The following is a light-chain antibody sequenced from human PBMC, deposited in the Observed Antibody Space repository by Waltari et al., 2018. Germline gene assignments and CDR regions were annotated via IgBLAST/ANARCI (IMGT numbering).Light chain of an antibody. CDR1: QGITNY. J-gene: IGKJ1*01. CDR2: AAS. CDR3: QKYNAAPWT. Sequence: DFQMTQSPSSLSASVGDRVTITCRASQGITNYLAWYQQRPGKVPKLLIYAASTLQSGVPSRFSGSGSWTYFTLTISSLQPEDVATYYCQKYNAAPWTFGQGTKVEI. V-gene: IGKV1-27*01.